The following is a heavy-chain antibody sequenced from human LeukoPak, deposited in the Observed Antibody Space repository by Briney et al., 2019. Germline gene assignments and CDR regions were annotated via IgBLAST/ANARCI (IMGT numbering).Heavy chain of an antibody. J-gene: IGHJ4*02. V-gene: IGHV1-18*01. CDR2: ISPYNRNT. CDR3: ALFYGDYAAGGYFDY. D-gene: IGHD4-17*01. CDR1: GYTFTNYG. Sequence: ASVKVSCKASGYTFTNYGISWVRQAPGQGLEWMGWISPYNRNTNYAQNFQGRVTMTTDTSTSTAYMEPSSLRSEDTAVYYCALFYGDYAAGGYFDYWGQGTLVTVSS.